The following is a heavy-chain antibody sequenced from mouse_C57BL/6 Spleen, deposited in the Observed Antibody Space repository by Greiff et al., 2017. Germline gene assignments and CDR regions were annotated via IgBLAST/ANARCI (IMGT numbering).Heavy chain of an antibody. D-gene: IGHD2-2*01. CDR1: GFSLTSYG. CDR2: IWSGGST. V-gene: IGHV2-2*01. J-gene: IGHJ4*01. Sequence: QVQLQQSGPGLVQPSQSLSITCTVSGFSLTSYGVHWVRQSPGKGLEWLGVIWSGGSTYYNAAFISRLSISKDNSKSQVFFKMNSLQADDTAIYYCARGDLYYGYDDYYAMDYWGQGTSVTVSS. CDR3: ARGDLYYGYDDYYAMDY.